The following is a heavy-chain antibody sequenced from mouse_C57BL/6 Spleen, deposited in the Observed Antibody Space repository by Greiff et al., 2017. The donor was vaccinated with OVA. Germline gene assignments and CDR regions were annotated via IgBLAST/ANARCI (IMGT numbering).Heavy chain of an antibody. CDR3: ARSDYSNSY. J-gene: IGHJ2*01. CDR1: GYAFSSSW. D-gene: IGHD2-5*01. V-gene: IGHV1-82*01. Sequence: VQLQQSGPELVKPGASVKISCKASGYAFSSSWMNWVKQRPGKGLEWIGRIYPGDGDTNYNGKFKGKATLTADKSSSTAYMQLSSLTSEDSAVYFCARSDYSNSYWGQGTTLTVSS. CDR2: IYPGDGDT.